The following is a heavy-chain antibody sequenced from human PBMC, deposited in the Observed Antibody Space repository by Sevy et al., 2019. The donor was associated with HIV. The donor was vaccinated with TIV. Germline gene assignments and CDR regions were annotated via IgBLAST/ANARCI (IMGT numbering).Heavy chain of an antibody. J-gene: IGHJ4*02. CDR3: AKDFLSPNYYGTQFDF. V-gene: IGHV3-23*01. Sequence: GGSLRLSCATSGFTFNSYAMSWVRQAPGKGLEWVSTISTGGGFTYYADSVKGRFSISRDNFNNTLFSQMNSLRADDTAMYYCAKDFLSPNYYGTQFDFWGQGTVVTVSS. CDR1: GFTFNSYA. CDR2: ISTGGGFT. D-gene: IGHD3-10*01.